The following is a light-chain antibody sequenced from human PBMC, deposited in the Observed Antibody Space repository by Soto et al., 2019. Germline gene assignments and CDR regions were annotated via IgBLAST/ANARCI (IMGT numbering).Light chain of an antibody. J-gene: IGKJ2*01. CDR2: DAS. V-gene: IGKV1-5*01. Sequence: DIQMTQSPSTLSASVGDRVTITCRASQIIGSSLAWYQQKPGKAPKLLIYDASTLQSGVPSRFSGSESGTEFTLTISSLQTDDSATYYCQQYYSYPYTFGQGTKVDIK. CDR3: QQYYSYPYT. CDR1: QIIGSS.